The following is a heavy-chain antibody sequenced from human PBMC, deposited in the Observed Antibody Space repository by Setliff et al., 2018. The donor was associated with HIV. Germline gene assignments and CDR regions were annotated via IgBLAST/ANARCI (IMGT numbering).Heavy chain of an antibody. J-gene: IGHJ4*02. CDR3: ARVRVAGTELDY. CDR2: IYTSGST. V-gene: IGHV4-59*10. CDR1: GRSFSGYY. Sequence: SETLSLTCAVYGRSFSGYYWSWIRQPAGRGLEWIGRIYTSGSTNYNPSLKSRVTMSVDTSKNQFSLKLSSVTAADTAVYYCARVRVAGTELDYWGQGTLVTVSS. D-gene: IGHD6-19*01.